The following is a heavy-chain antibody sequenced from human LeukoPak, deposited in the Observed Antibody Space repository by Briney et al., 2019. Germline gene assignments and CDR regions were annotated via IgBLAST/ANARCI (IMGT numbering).Heavy chain of an antibody. CDR1: GGSISSGDYY. J-gene: IGHJ4*02. D-gene: IGHD3-22*01. V-gene: IGHV3-23*01. CDR2: IGAGGRNT. CDR3: AKTPKNYDSSGGGGFDY. Sequence: LSLTCTVSGGSISSGDYYWSWIRQAPGKGLEWVSAIGAGGRNTYYADSVKGRFTISRDNSKNTLYLQMNSLRAEDTAIYYCAKTPKNYDSSGGGGFDYLGQGTLVTVSS.